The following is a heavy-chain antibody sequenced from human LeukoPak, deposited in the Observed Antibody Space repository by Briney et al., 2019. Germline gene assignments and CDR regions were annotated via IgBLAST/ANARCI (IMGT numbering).Heavy chain of an antibody. D-gene: IGHD3-10*01. CDR3: ARDGVDTMVRGVIGY. V-gene: IGHV4-59*12. CDR1: GASITDYH. Sequence: SETLSLTCTVSGASITDYHWSWIRQPPGKGLEWIGSIYYSGSTYYNPSLKSPVTISVDTSKNQFSLKLTSVTAADTAVYYCARDGVDTMVRGVIGYWGQGTLVTVSS. J-gene: IGHJ4*02. CDR2: IYYSGST.